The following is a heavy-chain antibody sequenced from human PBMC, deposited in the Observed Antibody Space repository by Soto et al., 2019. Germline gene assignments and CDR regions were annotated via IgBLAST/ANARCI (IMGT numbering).Heavy chain of an antibody. CDR1: GFTFSSYE. Sequence: GGSLRLSCAASGFTFSSYEMNWVRQAPGKGLEWVSYISSSGGTIHNADSVKGRFTISRDNAKNSLYLQMNSLRAEDTAVYYCARDRRGGTYASSHNSDFWGQGTLVTVSS. V-gene: IGHV3-48*03. CDR3: ARDRRGGTYASSHNSDF. CDR2: ISSSGGTI. J-gene: IGHJ4*02. D-gene: IGHD1-26*01.